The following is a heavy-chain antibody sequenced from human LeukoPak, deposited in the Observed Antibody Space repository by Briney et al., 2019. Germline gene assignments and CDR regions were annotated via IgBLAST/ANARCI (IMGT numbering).Heavy chain of an antibody. CDR1: GFTFSTYW. J-gene: IGHJ4*02. V-gene: IGHV3-7*04. D-gene: IGHD2-2*01. CDR2: IKQDGSDK. CDR3: ARGVVPAAIVAY. Sequence: GGSLRLSCAASGFTFSTYWMSWVRQAPGKGLEWVAIIKQDGSDKYYVDSVKGRFTISRDNAKNSLYLQMNSLRAEDTAVYYCARGVVPAAIVAYWGQGTLVTVSS.